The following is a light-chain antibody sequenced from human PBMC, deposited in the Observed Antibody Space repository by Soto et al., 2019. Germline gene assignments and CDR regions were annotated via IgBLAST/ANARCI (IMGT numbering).Light chain of an antibody. Sequence: DIQMTQSPSSLSASIGDIITITCRASQSISTYLNWYQQKPGKAPKLLIYGASTLQNGVPSRFSGSGSATDYTLTISGLQPEDCATYYCHQSFITPPLTFGGGTKVE. CDR1: QSISTY. J-gene: IGKJ4*02. V-gene: IGKV1-39*01. CDR2: GAS. CDR3: HQSFITPPLT.